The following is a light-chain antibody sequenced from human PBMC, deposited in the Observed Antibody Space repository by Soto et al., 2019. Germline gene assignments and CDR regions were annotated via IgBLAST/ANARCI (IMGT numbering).Light chain of an antibody. CDR2: GAS. CDR3: QHRGRWPRT. CDR1: QSVSSY. Sequence: EIVLTQSPATLSLSPGERATLSCRASQSVSSYLAWYQQKPGQAPRLLIYGASNRATGIPAGFSGSGSGTDFTLTISSLEPEDFAVYYCQHRGRWPRTFGQGTKLESK. J-gene: IGKJ2*01. V-gene: IGKV3-11*01.